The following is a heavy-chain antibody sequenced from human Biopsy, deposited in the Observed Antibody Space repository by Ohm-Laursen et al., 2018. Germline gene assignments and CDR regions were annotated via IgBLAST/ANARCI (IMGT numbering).Heavy chain of an antibody. J-gene: IGHJ4*02. Sequence: SDTLSLTCTVSGGSINSYYWSWMRQPAGKGLEWIGRLFNSGTTNYSPSLNNRVTMSVDTSKNQFSLRLTSVTAADTAVYYCARGGSGSFPFDYWGPGTLVTVSS. CDR1: GGSINSYY. CDR3: ARGGSGSFPFDY. CDR2: LFNSGTT. D-gene: IGHD3-10*01. V-gene: IGHV4-4*07.